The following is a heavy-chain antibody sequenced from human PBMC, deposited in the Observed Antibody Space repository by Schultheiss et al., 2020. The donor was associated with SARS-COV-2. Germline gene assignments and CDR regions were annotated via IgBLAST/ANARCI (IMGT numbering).Heavy chain of an antibody. CDR3: AKTGKSSGDYGVS. Sequence: GESLKISCAASGFTFSSYAMHWVRQAPGKGLEWVAVISYDGSNKYYADSVKGRFTISRDNSKNTLYLQMNSLRAEDTAVYYCAKTGKSSGDYGVSWGQGTLVTVSS. V-gene: IGHV3-30*18. CDR2: ISYDGSNK. D-gene: IGHD4/OR15-4a*01. J-gene: IGHJ4*02. CDR1: GFTFSSYA.